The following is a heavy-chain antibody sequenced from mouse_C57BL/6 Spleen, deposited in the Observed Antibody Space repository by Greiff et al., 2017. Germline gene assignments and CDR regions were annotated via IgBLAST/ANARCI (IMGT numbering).Heavy chain of an antibody. Sequence: QVQLKQPGAELVKPGASVKMSCKASGYTFTSYWITWVKQRPGQGLEWIGDIYPGSGSTNYNEKFKSKATLTVDTSSSTAYMQLSSLTSEDSAVYYCAKGDSSGYRFAYWGQGTLVTVSA. J-gene: IGHJ3*01. CDR2: IYPGSGST. D-gene: IGHD3-2*02. V-gene: IGHV1-55*01. CDR3: AKGDSSGYRFAY. CDR1: GYTFTSYW.